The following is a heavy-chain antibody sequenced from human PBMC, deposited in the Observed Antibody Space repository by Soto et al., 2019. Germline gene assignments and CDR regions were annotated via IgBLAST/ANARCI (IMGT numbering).Heavy chain of an antibody. D-gene: IGHD2-2*01. CDR3: ARADVGDIVVVPAALDFDY. CDR1: GFTFSSYD. CDR2: IGTAGDP. Sequence: EVQLVESGGGLVQPGGSLRLSCAASGFTFSSYDMHWVRQATGKGLEWVSAIGTAGDPYYPGSVKGRFTISRENAKNSLYLQMNSLRAGDTAVYYCARADVGDIVVVPAALDFDYWGQGTLVTVSS. J-gene: IGHJ4*02. V-gene: IGHV3-13*05.